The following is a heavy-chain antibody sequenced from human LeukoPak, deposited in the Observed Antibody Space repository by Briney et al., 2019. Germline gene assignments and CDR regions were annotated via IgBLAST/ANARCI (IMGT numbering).Heavy chain of an antibody. CDR2: ISGSGGST. D-gene: IGHD2-2*02. J-gene: IGHJ6*03. V-gene: IGHV3-23*01. CDR3: AKGGRYCSSTSCYNPAHYYYYYMDV. CDR1: GFTFSSYA. Sequence: GGSLRLSCAASGFTFSSYAMSWVRQAPGKGLEWVSGISGSGGSTYYADSVKGRFTISRDNYKNTLYLQMNSLRAEDTAVYYCAKGGRYCSSTSCYNPAHYYYYYMDVWGKGTTVTVSS.